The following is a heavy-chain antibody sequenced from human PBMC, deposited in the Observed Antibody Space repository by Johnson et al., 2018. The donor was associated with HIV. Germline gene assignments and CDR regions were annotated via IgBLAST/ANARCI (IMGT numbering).Heavy chain of an antibody. Sequence: VESWGGLVQPGGSLRLSCAASGFTFSSYWMHWVCQAPEKGLEWVADIKCDGSEKYYVDSVKGRLTISRDNAKNSLYLQVNSLRAEDMTVYYCARVNWNYEAFDIWGQGTMVTVSS. V-gene: IGHV3-52*01. CDR2: IKCDGSEK. D-gene: IGHD1-7*01. CDR3: ARVNWNYEAFDI. J-gene: IGHJ3*02. CDR1: GFTFSSYW.